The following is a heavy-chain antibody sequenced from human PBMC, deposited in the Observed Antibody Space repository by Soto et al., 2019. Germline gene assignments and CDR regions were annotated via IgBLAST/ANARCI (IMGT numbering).Heavy chain of an antibody. CDR3: ARGNQGWELLSGALEI. Sequence: ASVKVSCKASGYTFTSYYMHWVRQAPGQGLEWMGIINPSGGSTSYAQKFQGRVTMTRDTSTSTVYMELSSLRSEDTAVYYCARGNQGWELLSGALEIWGQGTMVTVSS. J-gene: IGHJ3*02. CDR2: INPSGGST. V-gene: IGHV1-46*01. D-gene: IGHD1-26*01. CDR1: GYTFTSYY.